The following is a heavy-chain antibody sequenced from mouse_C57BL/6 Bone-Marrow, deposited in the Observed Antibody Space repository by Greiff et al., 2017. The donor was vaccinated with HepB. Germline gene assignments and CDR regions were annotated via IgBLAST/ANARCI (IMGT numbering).Heavy chain of an antibody. CDR2: IYPGDGDT. CDR3: ARVTTVVASYWYFDV. V-gene: IGHV1-82*01. D-gene: IGHD1-1*01. J-gene: IGHJ1*03. Sequence: QVQLQQSGPELVKPGASVKISCKASGYAFSSSWMNWVKQRPGKGLEWIGRIYPGDGDTNYNGKFKGKATLTADKSSSTAYMQLSSLTSEDSAVYFCARVTTVVASYWYFDVWGTGTTVTVSS. CDR1: GYAFSSSW.